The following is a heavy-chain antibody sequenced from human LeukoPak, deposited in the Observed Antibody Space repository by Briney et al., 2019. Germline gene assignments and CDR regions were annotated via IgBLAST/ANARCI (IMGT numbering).Heavy chain of an antibody. J-gene: IGHJ3*02. CDR2: IYHSGST. CDR1: GGSISSGGYY. Sequence: PSETLSLTCTVSGGSISSGGYYWSWIRQPPGKGLEWIGYIYHSGSTYYNPSLKSRVTISVDRSKNQFSLKLSSVTAADTAVYYCARVAIPRPFDIWGQGTMVTVSS. CDR3: ARVAIPRPFDI. V-gene: IGHV4-30-2*01. D-gene: IGHD2-2*02.